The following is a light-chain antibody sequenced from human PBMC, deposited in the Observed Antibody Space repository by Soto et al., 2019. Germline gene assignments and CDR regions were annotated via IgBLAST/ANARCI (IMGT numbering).Light chain of an antibody. Sequence: EIVMTQSPATLSVSPGDRATLSCRAGQSVGSNLAWYQQKPGQAPRRLIYGASTSATGIPARFSGSGSGTEFTLTISSLQSEDFAVYYCQRYNAWPITFGQGTRLDIK. CDR2: GAS. V-gene: IGKV3-15*01. CDR3: QRYNAWPIT. J-gene: IGKJ5*01. CDR1: QSVGSN.